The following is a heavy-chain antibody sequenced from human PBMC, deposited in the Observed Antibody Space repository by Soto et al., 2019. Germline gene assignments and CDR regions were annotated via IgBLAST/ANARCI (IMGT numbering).Heavy chain of an antibody. V-gene: IGHV1-69*08. D-gene: IGHD3-10*01. Sequence: QVQLVQSGAEVKKPGSSVKVSCKASGGTFSPYTVNWVRQAPGQGLEWMGRIIPFLGVTNYAQKFQARVTPTADTSTTTVYMELSGLRFEATAVYYCARDWESTVSTWSFGAFWGRGTLVTVSS. CDR2: IIPFLGVT. CDR1: GGTFSPYT. J-gene: IGHJ4*02. CDR3: ARDWESTVSTWSFGAF.